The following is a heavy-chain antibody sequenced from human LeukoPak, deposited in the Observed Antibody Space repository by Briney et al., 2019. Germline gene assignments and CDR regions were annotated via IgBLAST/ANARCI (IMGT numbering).Heavy chain of an antibody. V-gene: IGHV3-7*01. CDR1: GLTFSTYW. Sequence: GGSLRLSCAASGLTFSTYWMSWVRQAPGKGLEWVANIKQDGSEKYYVDSVKGRFTISRDNAKNSLYLQVNSLRAEDTAVYYCARVLSAFDIWGQGTMVTVSS. CDR3: ARVLSAFDI. CDR2: IKQDGSEK. J-gene: IGHJ3*02. D-gene: IGHD2/OR15-2a*01.